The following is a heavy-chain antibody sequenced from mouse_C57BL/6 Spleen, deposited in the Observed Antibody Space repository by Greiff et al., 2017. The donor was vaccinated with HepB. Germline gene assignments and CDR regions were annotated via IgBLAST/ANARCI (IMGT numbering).Heavy chain of an antibody. V-gene: IGHV1-80*01. D-gene: IGHD2-4*01. J-gene: IGHJ1*03. Sequence: QVTLKEFGAELVKPGASVKISCKASGYAFSSYWMNWVKQRPGKGLEWIGQIYPGDGDTNYNGKFKGKATLTADKSSSTAYMQLSSLTSEDSAVYFCGRGLRPDHWYFDVWGTGTTVTVSS. CDR2: IYPGDGDT. CDR1: GYAFSSYW. CDR3: GRGLRPDHWYFDV.